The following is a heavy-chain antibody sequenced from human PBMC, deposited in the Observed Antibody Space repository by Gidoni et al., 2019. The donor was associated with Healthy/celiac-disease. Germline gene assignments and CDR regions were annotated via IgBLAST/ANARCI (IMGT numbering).Heavy chain of an antibody. V-gene: IGHV3-23*04. CDR3: AKGPVGSSWYQGGY. J-gene: IGHJ4*02. CDR2: ISGSGGST. Sequence: EVQLVESGGGLVQPGGSLRLSCAAPGFTFRSYGMSWIRQAAGKGLEWVSAISGSGGSTYYADSVKGRFTISRDNSKNTLYLQMNSLRAEDTAVYYCAKGPVGSSWYQGGYWGQGTLVTVSS. CDR1: GFTFRSYG. D-gene: IGHD6-13*01.